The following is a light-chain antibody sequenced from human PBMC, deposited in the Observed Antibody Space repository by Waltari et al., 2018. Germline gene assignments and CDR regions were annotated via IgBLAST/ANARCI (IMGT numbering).Light chain of an antibody. Sequence: SYELTQPPSVSVSPGQTARITCSGHALSKKYAYWYQQKSGQAPVLVIYEDIKRPTGIPERFSGSSSGTTATLTISGAHVDDEADYYCYSTDFSGHDRVFGGGTKLTIL. J-gene: IGLJ3*02. CDR2: EDI. CDR1: ALSKKY. V-gene: IGLV3-10*01. CDR3: YSTDFSGHDRV.